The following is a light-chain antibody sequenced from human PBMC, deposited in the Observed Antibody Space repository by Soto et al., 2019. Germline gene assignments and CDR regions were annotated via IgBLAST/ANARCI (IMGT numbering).Light chain of an antibody. Sequence: QSVLTQPPSVSGSPGQSVTISCTGTSSDVGSYNRVSWYQQPLGTAPKLMIYEVSNRPSGVPDRFSGSKSGNTASLTISGLQAEDEADYYCTSYVGNDIWVFGGGTKLTVL. V-gene: IGLV2-18*02. CDR1: SSDVGSYNR. CDR3: TSYVGNDIWV. CDR2: EVS. J-gene: IGLJ3*02.